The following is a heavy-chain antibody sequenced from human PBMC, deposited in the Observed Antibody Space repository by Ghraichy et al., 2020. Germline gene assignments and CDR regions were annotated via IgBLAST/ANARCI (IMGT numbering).Heavy chain of an antibody. CDR1: GFTFSSYS. D-gene: IGHD3-10*01. CDR2: ISSSSSYI. J-gene: IGHJ4*02. Sequence: LSLTCAASGFTFSSYSMNWVRQAPGKGLEWVSSISSSSSYIYYADSVKGRFTISRDNAKNSLYLQMNSLRAEDTAVYYCARGRITMVRGVIPLGVFWGQGTLVTVSS. V-gene: IGHV3-21*01. CDR3: ARGRITMVRGVIPLGVF.